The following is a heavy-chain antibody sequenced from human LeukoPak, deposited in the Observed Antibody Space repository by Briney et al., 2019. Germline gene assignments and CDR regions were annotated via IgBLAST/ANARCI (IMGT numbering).Heavy chain of an antibody. CDR1: GFTFSNYE. D-gene: IGHD1-14*01. CDR3: VKDNPLDY. J-gene: IGHJ4*02. V-gene: IGHV3-48*03. CDR2: ISSSGGTI. Sequence: PGGSLRLSCAASGFTFSNYEMNWVRQAPGKGLEWVSYISSSGGTIYYADSMKGRFTISRDNAKNSLYLQMNSLRVEDTAVYYCVKDNPLDYWGQGTLVIVSS.